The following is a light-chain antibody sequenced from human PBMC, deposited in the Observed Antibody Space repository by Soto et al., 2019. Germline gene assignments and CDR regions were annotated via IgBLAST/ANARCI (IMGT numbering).Light chain of an antibody. Sequence: IQLTQSPSSLSASVGDRVSITCRASQAIKTSFAWYQQKRGEAPKLLISGTFTLQSGVPSRFNGSGSGTDFTLTISRLQPEDFATYYCQHLNNYPPFTFGPGTKVD. CDR1: QAIKTS. V-gene: IGKV1-9*01. CDR3: QHLNNYPPFT. J-gene: IGKJ3*01. CDR2: GTF.